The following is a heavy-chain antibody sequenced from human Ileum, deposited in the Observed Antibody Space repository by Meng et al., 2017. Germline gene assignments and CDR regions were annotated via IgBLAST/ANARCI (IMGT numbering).Heavy chain of an antibody. D-gene: IGHD2/OR15-2a*01. CDR3: ARDKGTTSCDT. V-gene: IGHV3-33*01. J-gene: IGHJ4*02. CDR2: IWSDGSQK. CDR1: GIPFTRSG. Sequence: VGVGGGCGRLGRSLRLSWEALGIPFTRSGMHWVRQGPGKGLEWVAMIWSDGSQKYYADSVKGRFTVSRDNSNNMVYLQMDSLRAEDTAVYYCARDKGTTSCDTWGQGTLVTVSS.